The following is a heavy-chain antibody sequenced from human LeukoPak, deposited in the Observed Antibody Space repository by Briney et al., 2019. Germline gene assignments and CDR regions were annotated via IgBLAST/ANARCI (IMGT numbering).Heavy chain of an antibody. CDR3: ARGSYFDY. CDR1: GYTFTSYG. V-gene: IGHV1-18*01. J-gene: IGHJ4*02. Sequence: GASVKVSCKASGYTFTSYGISWVRQAPGQGLEWMGWISTYNVHTNYTQKFQGRLTLTTDPSTSTAYMELRNLRSDDTAVYYCARGSYFDYWGQGTLVTVSS. CDR2: ISTYNVHT.